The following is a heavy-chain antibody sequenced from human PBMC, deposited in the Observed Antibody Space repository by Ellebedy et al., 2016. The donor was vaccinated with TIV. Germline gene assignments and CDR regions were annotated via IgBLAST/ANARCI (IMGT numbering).Heavy chain of an antibody. Sequence: SETLSLXXAVSGASISSSHWWRWVRQPPGKGLEWIGEIYHTGGTNYNPSLKTRVTVSVDKSKNQFSLQLRSVTATDTAVYFCARDSSNGYYYFDYWGQGTLVTVSS. CDR3: ARDSSNGYYYFDY. CDR1: GASISSSHW. D-gene: IGHD5-24*01. CDR2: IYHTGGT. V-gene: IGHV4-4*02. J-gene: IGHJ4*02.